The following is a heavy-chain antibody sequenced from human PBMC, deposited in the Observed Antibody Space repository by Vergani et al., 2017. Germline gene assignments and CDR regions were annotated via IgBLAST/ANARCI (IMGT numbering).Heavy chain of an antibody. CDR3: ARGVCSGGSCYDAYYYYGMDV. CDR2: IYYSGST. CDR1: GGSISSGGYY. Sequence: QVQLQESGPGLVKPSQTLSLTCTVSGGSISSGGYYWSWIRQHPGKGLEWIGYIYYSGSTYYNPSLKSRVTISVDTSKNQFSLKLSSVTAADTAVYYCARGVCSGGSCYDAYYYYGMDVWGQGTTVTVSS. D-gene: IGHD2-15*01. V-gene: IGHV4-31*03. J-gene: IGHJ6*02.